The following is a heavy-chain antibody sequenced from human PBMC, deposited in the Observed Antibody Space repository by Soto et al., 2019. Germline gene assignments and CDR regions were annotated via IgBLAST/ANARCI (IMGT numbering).Heavy chain of an antibody. CDR1: GFTFSSYW. J-gene: IGHJ4*02. CDR3: ARTKAVAGIKPFDY. D-gene: IGHD6-19*01. V-gene: IGHV3-7*05. CDR2: IKQDGSEK. Sequence: GGSLRLSCAASGFTFSSYWMSWVRQAPGKGLEWVANIKQDGSEKYYVDSVKGRFTISRDNAKNSLYLQMNSLRAEDTAVYYCARTKAVAGIKPFDYWGQGTLVTVSS.